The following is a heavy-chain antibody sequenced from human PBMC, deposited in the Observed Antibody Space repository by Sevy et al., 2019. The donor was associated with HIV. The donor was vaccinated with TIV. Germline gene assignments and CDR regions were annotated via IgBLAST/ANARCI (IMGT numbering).Heavy chain of an antibody. V-gene: IGHV4-59*08. Sequence: SETLSLTCTVSGGSINSDHWNWIRQPTGKGLEWIGYVYYTGGTKYNPSLKNRVTISVDRTKNQFSLKLTSVTAADTAVYYCARRNDFAIWGQGTMVTVSS. CDR3: ARRNDFAI. CDR2: VYYTGGT. CDR1: GGSINSDH. J-gene: IGHJ3*02.